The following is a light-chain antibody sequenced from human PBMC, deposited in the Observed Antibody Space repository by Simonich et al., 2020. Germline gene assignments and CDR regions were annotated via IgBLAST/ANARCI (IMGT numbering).Light chain of an antibody. Sequence: DIVMTQSPDSLAVSLGERATIHCKSSQSVLYSSNNKNYLACYQQKPGQPPKLLIYWAATRESGVPDRFSGSGSGTDFTLTISSLQAEDVAVYYCQQYYSTPPTFGQGTKLEIK. J-gene: IGKJ2*01. CDR2: WAA. CDR1: QSVLYSSNNKNY. V-gene: IGKV4-1*01. CDR3: QQYYSTPPT.